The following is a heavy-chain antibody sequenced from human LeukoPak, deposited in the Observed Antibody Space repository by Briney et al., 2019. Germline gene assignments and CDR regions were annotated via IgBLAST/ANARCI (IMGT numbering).Heavy chain of an antibody. CDR2: ISGSGGST. Sequence: GGSLRLSCAASGFTFSSYAMSWVRQAPGKGLEWVSAISGSGGSTYYADSAKGRFTISRDNSKNTLYLQMNSLRAEDTAVYYCAKATSFDFWSGPYFDYWGQGTLVTVSS. V-gene: IGHV3-23*01. CDR1: GFTFSSYA. J-gene: IGHJ4*02. D-gene: IGHD3-3*01. CDR3: AKATSFDFWSGPYFDY.